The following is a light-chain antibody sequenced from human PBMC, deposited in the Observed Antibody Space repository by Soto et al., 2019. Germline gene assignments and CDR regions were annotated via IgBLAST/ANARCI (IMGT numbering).Light chain of an antibody. Sequence: QSVLTQPASVSGSPGQSITISCTGTSSDVGCYNYVSWYQQHPGKAPKLMIYEVSNRPSGVSNRFSGSKSGNTASLAISGLQAEDEADYYCTSYTSSSTWVFGGGTQLTVL. J-gene: IGLJ3*02. V-gene: IGLV2-14*01. CDR3: TSYTSSSTWV. CDR2: EVS. CDR1: SSDVGCYNY.